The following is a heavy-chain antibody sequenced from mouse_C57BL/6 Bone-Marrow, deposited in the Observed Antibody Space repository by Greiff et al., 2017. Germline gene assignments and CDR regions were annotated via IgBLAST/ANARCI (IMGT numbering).Heavy chain of an antibody. J-gene: IGHJ3*01. CDR3: ARTTTVVAPPWFAY. CDR2: IHPNSGST. V-gene: IGHV1-81*01. D-gene: IGHD1-1*01. CDR1: GYTFTSYG. Sequence: VQLQQSGAELARPGASVKLSCKASGYTFTSYGISWVKQRTGQGLEWIGMIHPNSGSTNYNEKFKSKATLTVDKSSSTAYMQLSSLTSEDSAVYYCARTTTVVAPPWFAYWGQGTLVTVSA.